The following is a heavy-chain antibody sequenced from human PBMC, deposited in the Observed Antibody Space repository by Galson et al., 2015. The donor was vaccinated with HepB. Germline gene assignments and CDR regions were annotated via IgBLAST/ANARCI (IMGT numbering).Heavy chain of an antibody. CDR2: INWNGGST. CDR3: ARDFRKYCSSTSCSVFDY. V-gene: IGHV3-20*04. Sequence: SLRLSCAASGFTFDDYGMSWVRQAPGKGLEWVSGINWNGGSTGYADSVKGRFTISRDNAKNSLYLQMNSLRAEDTALYYCARDFRKYCSSTSCSVFDYWGQGTLVTVSS. D-gene: IGHD2-2*01. J-gene: IGHJ4*02. CDR1: GFTFDDYG.